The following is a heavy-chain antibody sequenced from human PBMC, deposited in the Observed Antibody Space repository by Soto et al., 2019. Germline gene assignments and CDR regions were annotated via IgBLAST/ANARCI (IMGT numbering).Heavy chain of an antibody. D-gene: IGHD1-26*01. V-gene: IGHV4-59*08. CDR1: GDSMTNYY. CDR3: AGLRPRGTSDY. Sequence: QVQLQESGPGLVRPSETLSLTCTVSGDSMTNYYWNWLRQPPGKGLEWIGYIYYSGSTNYNPSLRSRVTISVDTSKNPFSLKLSSVTAADTAIYYCAGLRPRGTSDYWGQGTLVTVSS. CDR2: IYYSGST. J-gene: IGHJ4*02.